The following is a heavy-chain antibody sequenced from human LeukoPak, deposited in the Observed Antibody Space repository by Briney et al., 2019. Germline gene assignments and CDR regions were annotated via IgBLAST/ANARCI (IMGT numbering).Heavy chain of an antibody. J-gene: IGHJ4*02. CDR3: ASFDYGGYYQFDN. V-gene: IGHV4-39*01. D-gene: IGHD3-22*01. CDR2: MYDSGGT. Sequence: PSETLSPTCTVSGGSISSSSYYWGWIRQPPRKGLEWIGSMYDSGGTYYNPSLKSRVTISVDTSKNQFSLKLSSVTAADTAVYYCASFDYGGYYQFDNWGQGTLVTVSS. CDR1: GGSISSSSYY.